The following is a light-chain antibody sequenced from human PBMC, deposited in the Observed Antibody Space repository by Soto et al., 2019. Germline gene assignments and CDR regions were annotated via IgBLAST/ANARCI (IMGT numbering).Light chain of an antibody. Sequence: QSALTQPASISGSPGQSITISCTGTNSDVGGYNYVSWYQQYPGKAPKLMIYDVDNRPSGVSYRFSGSKSGKTASLTISGLQAEDEADYYCSSYTTSSTVVFGGGNKLTV. J-gene: IGLJ2*01. CDR1: NSDVGGYNY. CDR3: SSYTTSSTVV. CDR2: DVD. V-gene: IGLV2-14*01.